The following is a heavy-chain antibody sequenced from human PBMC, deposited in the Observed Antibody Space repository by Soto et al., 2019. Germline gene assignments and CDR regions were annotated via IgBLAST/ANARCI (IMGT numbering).Heavy chain of an antibody. CDR2: ISGSGCST. D-gene: IGHD3-3*01. CDR3: AKVLRTIFGVVTYYGMDV. V-gene: IGHV3-23*01. J-gene: IGHJ6*02. CDR1: GFTFSSYA. Sequence: GGSLRLSCAASGFTFSSYAMSWVRQAPGKGLEWVSAISGSGCSTYYADSVKGRFTISRDNSKNTLYLQMNSLRAEDTAVYYCAKVLRTIFGVVTYYGMDVWGQGTTVTVSS.